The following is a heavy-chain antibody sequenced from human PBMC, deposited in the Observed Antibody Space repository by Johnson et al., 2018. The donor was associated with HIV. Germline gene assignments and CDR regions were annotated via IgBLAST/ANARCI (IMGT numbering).Heavy chain of an antibody. V-gene: IGHV3-30*02. CDR1: GFTFSSYG. Sequence: QMLLVESGGGLVQPGGSLRLSCAASGFTFSSYGMHWVRQAPDKGLEWVAFLRYDESNKYYADSVKGRFTISRDNSKNTLYLQMNSLRAEDTALYSCAKDRVRYTSDVDAFDLWGQGTKVTVSS. CDR2: LRYDESNK. J-gene: IGHJ3*01. CDR3: AKDRVRYTSDVDAFDL. D-gene: IGHD1-1*01.